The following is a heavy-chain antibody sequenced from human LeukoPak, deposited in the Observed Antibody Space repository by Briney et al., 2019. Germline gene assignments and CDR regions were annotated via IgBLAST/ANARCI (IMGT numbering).Heavy chain of an antibody. CDR1: SPSISRGNY. V-gene: IGHV4-38-2*02. J-gene: IGHJ4*02. Sequence: PSDTLSLTCSVSSPSISRGNYWGWIRQAPGKGVEWIGQPYQVGPTYYNPSLKSRLPPPVHTSNHHFSVNVRPVTAAHTAIYFCGGVSYGDYFDYWGQGTHVTVSA. D-gene: IGHD4-17*01. CDR2: PYQVGPT. CDR3: GGVSYGDYFDY.